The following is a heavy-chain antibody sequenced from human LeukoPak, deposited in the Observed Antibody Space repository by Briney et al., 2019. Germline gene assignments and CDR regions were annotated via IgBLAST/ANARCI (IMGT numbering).Heavy chain of an antibody. J-gene: IGHJ5*02. CDR2: INPSGGST. V-gene: IGHV1-46*01. D-gene: IGHD3-3*01. CDR1: GYTFTSHY. CDR3: ARDWGWAYDFWSGYYTANWFDP. Sequence: ASVKVSCKASGYTFTSHYMHWVRQAPGQGLEWMGIINPSGGSTSYAQKFQGRVTMTRDMSTGTVYMELSSLRSEDTAVYYCARDWGWAYDFWSGYYTANWFDPWGQGTLVTVSS.